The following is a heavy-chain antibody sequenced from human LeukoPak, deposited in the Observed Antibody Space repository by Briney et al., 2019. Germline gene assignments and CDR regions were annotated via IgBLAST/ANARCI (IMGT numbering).Heavy chain of an antibody. CDR1: GASISSYY. Sequence: PSETLSLTCTVAGASISSYYWSWVRQPAGKGLEWLGYIYTSGSTNYNPSLKSRVTLSEDTSKNQFSLKRTAVTAADTAVYYGARYVGASWFDPWSQGTLVTVSP. CDR3: ARYVGASWFDP. V-gene: IGHV4-4*09. D-gene: IGHD3-16*01. CDR2: IYTSGST. J-gene: IGHJ5*02.